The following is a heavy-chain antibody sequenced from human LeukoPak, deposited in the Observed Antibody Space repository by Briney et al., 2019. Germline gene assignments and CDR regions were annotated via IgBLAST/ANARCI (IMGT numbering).Heavy chain of an antibody. CDR3: AKLAVTDTAILREPY. J-gene: IGHJ4*02. CDR2: ISGSGGST. CDR1: GFTFSAYA. D-gene: IGHD3-9*01. Sequence: GGSLRLSCAASGFTFSAYALSWVRQAPGKGLGWVSSISGSGGSTYYAASVKGRFTISRDNSKNTLYLQMSSLRAEDTAVYYCAKLAVTDTAILREPYWGQGALVSVSS. V-gene: IGHV3-23*01.